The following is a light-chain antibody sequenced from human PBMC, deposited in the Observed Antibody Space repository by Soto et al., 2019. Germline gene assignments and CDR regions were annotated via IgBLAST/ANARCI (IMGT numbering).Light chain of an antibody. CDR3: TSYTTSRTFG. Sequence: QSALTQPASVSGSPGQSITISCTGTSSDVGGYKYVSWYQQYPGKVPKLMIYEVSNRPSGVSNRFSGSQSGNTASLTISGLQAEDEAEYYCTSYTTSRTFGFGTGTKVTVL. J-gene: IGLJ1*01. CDR2: EVS. V-gene: IGLV2-14*01. CDR1: SSDVGGYKY.